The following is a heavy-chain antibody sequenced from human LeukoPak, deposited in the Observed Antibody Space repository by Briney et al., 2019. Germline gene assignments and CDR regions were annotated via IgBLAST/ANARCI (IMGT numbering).Heavy chain of an antibody. CDR3: ARDPPRRPLTSDQGY. CDR2: IRYDGSNK. D-gene: IGHD1-20*01. Sequence: GGSLRLSCAASGFTFSSYGMHWVRQAPGKGLEWVAFIRYDGSNKYYADSVKGRFTISRDNSKNTLYLQMNSLRAEDTAVYYCARDPPRRPLTSDQGYWGQGTLVTVSS. CDR1: GFTFSSYG. J-gene: IGHJ4*02. V-gene: IGHV3-30*02.